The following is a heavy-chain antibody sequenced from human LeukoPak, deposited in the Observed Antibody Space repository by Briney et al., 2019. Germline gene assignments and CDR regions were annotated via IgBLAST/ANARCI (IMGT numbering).Heavy chain of an antibody. CDR1: GFTFSSYA. Sequence: PGGSLRLSCAASGFTFSSYAMHWVRQAPGKGLEWVAVISYDGSNKYYADSVKGRFTISRDNSKNTLYLQMNSLRAEDTAVYYCARDRYSPIQDYYYMDVWGKGTTVTVSS. CDR2: ISYDGSNK. CDR3: ARDRYSPIQDYYYMDV. V-gene: IGHV3-30-3*01. J-gene: IGHJ6*03. D-gene: IGHD2-15*01.